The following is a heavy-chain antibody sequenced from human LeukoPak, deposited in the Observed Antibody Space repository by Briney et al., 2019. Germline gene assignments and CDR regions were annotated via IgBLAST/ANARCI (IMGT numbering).Heavy chain of an antibody. D-gene: IGHD3-3*01. J-gene: IGHJ6*02. Sequence: GASLRLSCAASGFTFSSYAMSWVRQAPGKGLEWVSAISGSGGSTYYADSVKGRFTISRDNSKNTLYLQMNSLRAEDTAVYYCAKVKVVAYDFSSGSWGMAAWGQGTTVTASS. CDR2: ISGSGGST. CDR3: AKVKVVAYDFSSGSWGMAA. CDR1: GFTFSSYA. V-gene: IGHV3-23*01.